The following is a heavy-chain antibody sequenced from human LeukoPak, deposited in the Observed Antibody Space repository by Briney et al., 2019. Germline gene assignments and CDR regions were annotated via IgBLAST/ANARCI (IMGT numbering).Heavy chain of an antibody. Sequence: ASVTVSFKDSGGTFISYAISWVRQAPGQGLAWMGRIIPILGIANYAQKFQGRVTITADKSTSTAYMELSSLRSEDTAVYYCARVLRLTDNWFDPWGQGTLVTVAS. CDR2: IIPILGIA. CDR3: ARVLRLTDNWFDP. D-gene: IGHD3-16*01. V-gene: IGHV1-69*04. CDR1: GGTFISYA. J-gene: IGHJ5*02.